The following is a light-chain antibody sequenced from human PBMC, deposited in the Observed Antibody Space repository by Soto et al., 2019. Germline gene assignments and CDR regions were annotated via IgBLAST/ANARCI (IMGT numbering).Light chain of an antibody. CDR1: SSDVGGYNY. Sequence: QSAPTQPASVSGSPGQSIAISCTGTSSDVGGYNYVSWYRQHAGKAPKLMIYGVSYRPSGISNRFSGSKSGNTASLTISGLQTEDEADYYCSSYTSTTTVIFGGGTKLTVL. CDR2: GVS. J-gene: IGLJ2*01. V-gene: IGLV2-14*01. CDR3: SSYTSTTTVI.